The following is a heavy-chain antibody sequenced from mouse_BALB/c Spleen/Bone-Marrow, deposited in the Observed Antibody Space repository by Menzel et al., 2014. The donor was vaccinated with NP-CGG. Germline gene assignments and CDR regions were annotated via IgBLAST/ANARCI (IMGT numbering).Heavy chain of an antibody. CDR1: GFTFSSYS. CDR3: TRHGEVRRFYYALDY. V-gene: IGHV5-12-2*01. D-gene: IGHD2-14*01. CDR2: ISNGGGST. Sequence: EVQLVESGGVLAQPGGSLKLSCTASGFTFSSYSMSWVRQTPEKRLEWVAYISNGGGSTYYPDAVKGRFTISRDNAKNSLYLQMSSLKSEDTAMYYCTRHGEVRRFYYALDYWGQGTSVTVSS. J-gene: IGHJ4*01.